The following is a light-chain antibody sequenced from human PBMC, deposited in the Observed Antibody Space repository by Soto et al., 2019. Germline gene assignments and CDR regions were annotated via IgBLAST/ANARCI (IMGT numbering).Light chain of an antibody. Sequence: AIELTQSPSSLSASVGDRVTITCRASQGISTPLAWYQQKPGQAPKVLIYESSLLQSGVPSRFRGSGSGTDFTLTISSLQPEDFATYYCQHFKSFPITFGQGTRLEIK. CDR2: ESS. J-gene: IGKJ5*01. CDR1: QGISTP. V-gene: IGKV1-13*02. CDR3: QHFKSFPIT.